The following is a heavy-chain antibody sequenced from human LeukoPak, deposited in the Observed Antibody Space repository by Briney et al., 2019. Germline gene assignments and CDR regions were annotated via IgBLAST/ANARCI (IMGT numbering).Heavy chain of an antibody. V-gene: IGHV3-30*18. J-gene: IGHJ1*01. D-gene: IGHD4-17*01. CDR3: ANDYGDYKYFQH. CDR2: ISYDGSNK. Sequence: GGSLRLSCAASGFTFSSYGMHWVRQAPGKGLEWVAVISYDGSNKYYADSVKGRFTISRDNSKNTLYLQMNSLRAEDTAVYYCANDYGDYKYFQHWGQGTLVTVSS. CDR1: GFTFSSYG.